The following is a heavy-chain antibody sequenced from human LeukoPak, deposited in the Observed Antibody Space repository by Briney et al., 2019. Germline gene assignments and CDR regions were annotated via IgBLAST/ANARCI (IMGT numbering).Heavy chain of an antibody. CDR2: IYPGDSDT. CDR3: ARRLGYCSGGSCHRWFDP. Sequence: GESLKISCKGSGYSFTSYWIGWVRQMPGKGLEWMGIIYPGDSDTRYSPSFQGQVTISADKSISTAYLQWSSLKASDTAMYYCARRLGYCSGGSCHRWFDPWGQGTLVTVSS. J-gene: IGHJ5*02. CDR1: GYSFTSYW. V-gene: IGHV5-51*01. D-gene: IGHD2-15*01.